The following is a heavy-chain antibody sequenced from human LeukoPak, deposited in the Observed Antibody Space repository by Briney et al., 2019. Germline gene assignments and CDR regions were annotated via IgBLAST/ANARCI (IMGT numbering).Heavy chain of an antibody. D-gene: IGHD6-19*01. CDR1: GGSISSYY. CDR2: IHYSGST. CDR3: ARGFYSSGWYYFDY. V-gene: IGHV4-59*01. J-gene: IGHJ4*02. Sequence: PSETLSLTCTVSGGSISSYYWSWIRQPPGRGLEWIGYIHYSGSTNYNPSLKSRVTISVNTSKNQFSLKLSSVTAADTAVYYCARGFYSSGWYYFDYWGQGTLVTVSS.